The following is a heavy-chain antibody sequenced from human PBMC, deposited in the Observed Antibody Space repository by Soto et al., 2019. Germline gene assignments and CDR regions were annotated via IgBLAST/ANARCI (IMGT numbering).Heavy chain of an antibody. Sequence: QVQLVQSGAEVKKPGASVKVSCKASGYTFTNYDINWVRQAPGQGLEWMGWMNPDSGNTGYAQKFQGRVTMTRTTSISTAYMELSSLRSEDTAVYYCARVRMGTHYFDYWGQGPLVTVTS. CDR1: GYTFTNYD. CDR2: MNPDSGNT. CDR3: ARVRMGTHYFDY. V-gene: IGHV1-8*01. J-gene: IGHJ4*02. D-gene: IGHD7-27*01.